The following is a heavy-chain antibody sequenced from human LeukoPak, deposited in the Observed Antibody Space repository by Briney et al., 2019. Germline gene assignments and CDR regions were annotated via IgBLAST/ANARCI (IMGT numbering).Heavy chain of an antibody. Sequence: PGGSLRLSCAASGFTFSSYSMNWVRQAPGKGLEWVSSISSSSSYIYYADSVKGRFTISRDNAKNSLYLQMNSLRAEDTAVYYCARDLRSPITIFGVVINYYFDYWGQGTLVTVSS. CDR3: ARDLRSPITIFGVVINYYFDY. CDR1: GFTFSSYS. CDR2: ISSSSSYI. D-gene: IGHD3-3*01. V-gene: IGHV3-21*01. J-gene: IGHJ4*02.